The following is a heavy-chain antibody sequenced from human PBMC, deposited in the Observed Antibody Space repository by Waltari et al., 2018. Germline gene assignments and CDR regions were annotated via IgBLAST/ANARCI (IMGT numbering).Heavy chain of an antibody. CDR2: SYYSGST. J-gene: IGHJ5*02. V-gene: IGHV4-39*07. Sequence: QLQLQESGPGLVKPSETLSLTCTVSGGSISSSSYYWGWIRQPPGKGLEWIGSSYYSGSTYYNPSLKSRVTISVDTSKHQFSLKLSSVTAADTAVYYCAREMGIVVVPAAMGWFDPWGQGTLVTVSS. CDR3: AREMGIVVVPAAMGWFDP. CDR1: GGSISSSSYY. D-gene: IGHD2-2*01.